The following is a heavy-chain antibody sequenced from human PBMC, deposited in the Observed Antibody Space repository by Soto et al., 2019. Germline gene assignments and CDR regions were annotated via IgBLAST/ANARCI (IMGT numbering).Heavy chain of an antibody. CDR1: GYTFTGYY. CDR2: INPNSGGT. CDR3: AREGYSSGWYGGNWFDP. Sequence: QVQLVQSGAEVKKPGASVKVSCKASGYTFTGYYMHWVRQAPGQGLEWMGWINPNSGGTNYAQKLQGRVTMTRDTSISTDYMELSRLISDDTAVYYCAREGYSSGWYGGNWFDPWGQGTLVTVSS. D-gene: IGHD6-19*01. J-gene: IGHJ5*02. V-gene: IGHV1-2*02.